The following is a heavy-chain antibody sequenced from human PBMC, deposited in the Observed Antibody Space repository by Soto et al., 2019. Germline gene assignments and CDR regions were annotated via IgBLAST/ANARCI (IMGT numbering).Heavy chain of an antibody. CDR2: ISGSGGST. J-gene: IGHJ4*02. D-gene: IGHD7-27*01. V-gene: IGHV3-23*01. CDR3: AKLLAPPPNWVFDY. CDR1: GFTFSSYA. Sequence: SCXASGFTFSSYAMSWVRQAPGKVLEFVSAISGSGGSTYYADSVKGRFTISRDNSKNTLYLQMNSLRAEDTAVYYCAKLLAPPPNWVFDYWGQGTLVX.